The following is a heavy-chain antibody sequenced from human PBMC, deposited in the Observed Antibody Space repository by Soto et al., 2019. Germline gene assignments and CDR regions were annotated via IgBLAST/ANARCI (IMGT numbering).Heavy chain of an antibody. CDR1: GFTFSSYA. CDR2: ISYDGSNQ. D-gene: IGHD5-18*01. Sequence: GGSLRLSCAASGFTFSSYAMHWIRQAPGKGLEWVAVISYDGSNQYYADSVKGRFTISRDISKNTLYLQMNSLRAEDTAVYYCARVHRYGTVLDSFAYCGQGTLVIVSS. V-gene: IGHV3-30-3*01. J-gene: IGHJ4*02. CDR3: ARVHRYGTVLDSFAY.